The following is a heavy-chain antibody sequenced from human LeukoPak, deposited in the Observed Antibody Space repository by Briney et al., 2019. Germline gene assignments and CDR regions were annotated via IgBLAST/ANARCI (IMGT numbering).Heavy chain of an antibody. J-gene: IGHJ4*02. CDR1: GGSISSGDYY. Sequence: SETLSLTCTVSGGSISSGDYYWSWIRQPPGKGLEWIGYIYYSGSTYYNPSLKSRVTISVDTSKNQFSLKLSSVTAADTAVYYCANGPGITMIVGENPLPDYWGQGTLVTVSS. CDR2: IYYSGST. D-gene: IGHD3-22*01. V-gene: IGHV4-30-4*01. CDR3: ANGPGITMIVGENPLPDY.